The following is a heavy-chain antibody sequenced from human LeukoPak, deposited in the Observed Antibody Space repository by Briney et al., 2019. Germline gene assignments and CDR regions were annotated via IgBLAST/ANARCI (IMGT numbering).Heavy chain of an antibody. J-gene: IGHJ3*02. V-gene: IGHV4-61*02. CDR1: GGSISSGSCY. Sequence: SQTLSLTCTVSGGSISSGSCYWSWIRQPAGKGLEWIGRIYTSGSTNYNPSLKSRVTISVDTSKNQFSLKLSSVTAADTAVYCCAREGIFGVVTVPAFDIWGQGTMVTVSS. CDR2: IYTSGST. CDR3: AREGIFGVVTVPAFDI. D-gene: IGHD3-3*01.